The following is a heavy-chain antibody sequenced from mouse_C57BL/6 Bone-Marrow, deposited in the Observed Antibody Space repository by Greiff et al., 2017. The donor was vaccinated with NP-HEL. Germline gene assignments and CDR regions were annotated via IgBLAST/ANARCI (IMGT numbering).Heavy chain of an antibody. J-gene: IGHJ3*01. Sequence: EVKLMESGGGLVKPGGSLKLSCAASGFTFSSYAMSWVRQTPEKRLEWVATISDGGSYTYYPDNVKGRFTIARDNAKNNLYLQRSHLKSEDTAMYYCARGYYYGSSYVAYWGQGTLVTVSA. CDR2: ISDGGSYT. CDR3: ARGYYYGSSYVAY. CDR1: GFTFSSYA. D-gene: IGHD1-1*01. V-gene: IGHV5-4*03.